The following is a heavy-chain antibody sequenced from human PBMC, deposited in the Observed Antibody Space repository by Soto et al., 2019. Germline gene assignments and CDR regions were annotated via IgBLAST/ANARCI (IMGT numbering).Heavy chain of an antibody. CDR3: ATRLSGRYGPLVDQ. V-gene: IGHV3-48*03. Sequence: EVQLEESGGGLVQPGGSLRLACAGSGFKFSRYEMNWVRQAPGKGLEWLSFILHSGDIIYYADSVKGRFTISRDNAKNLLYRQMNTLRGEDTAIYYCATRLSGRYGPLVDQWGQGTRVTVAS. CDR1: GFKFSRYE. D-gene: IGHD5-18*01. CDR2: ILHSGDII. J-gene: IGHJ4*02.